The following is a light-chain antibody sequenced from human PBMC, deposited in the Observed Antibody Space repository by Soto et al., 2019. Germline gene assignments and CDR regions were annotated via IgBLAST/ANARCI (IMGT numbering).Light chain of an antibody. V-gene: IGKV3-15*01. Sequence: EIVMTQSPGTLSLSPGERATLSCRASQSVSTNLAWYQQIPGQAPRLLIYGASTRATGIPARFSGSGSGTEFTLAISSLQSEYFAVYDCQQYNDWPQTFGRGPKVEIK. J-gene: IGKJ1*01. CDR1: QSVSTN. CDR2: GAS. CDR3: QQYNDWPQT.